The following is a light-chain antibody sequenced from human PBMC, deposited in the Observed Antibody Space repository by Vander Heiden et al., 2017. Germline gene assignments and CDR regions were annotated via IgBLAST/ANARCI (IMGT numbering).Light chain of an antibody. CDR1: SSNIGSNY. Sequence: QSVLTQPPSRSGPPGHRVPISCSGSSSNIGSNYGYWYQQIPGTAPKLLIYSNNQRPSGVPDRCSGSKSGTSASLAISGLRSEDEADYYCAAWDDSLSGVFGGGTKLTVL. V-gene: IGLV1-47*02. CDR2: SNN. J-gene: IGLJ3*02. CDR3: AAWDDSLSGV.